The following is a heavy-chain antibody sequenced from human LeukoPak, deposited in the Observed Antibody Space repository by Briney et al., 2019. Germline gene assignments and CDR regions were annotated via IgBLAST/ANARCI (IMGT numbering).Heavy chain of an antibody. CDR2: INPSGGST. CDR1: GYSFTSYY. CDR3: ARESSGGYNFDY. Sequence: ASVKVSCKASGYSFTSYYMHWVRQGPGQGLEWMGIINPSGGSTSYAQKSHGRVTMTRDMSTSTVYTELSSPKSEAPPVYYCARESSGGYNFDYSGPGTLVTVSS. V-gene: IGHV1-46*01. J-gene: IGHJ4*02. D-gene: IGHD6-25*01.